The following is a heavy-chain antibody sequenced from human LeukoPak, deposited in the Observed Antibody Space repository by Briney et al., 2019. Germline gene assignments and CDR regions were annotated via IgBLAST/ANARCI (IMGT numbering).Heavy chain of an antibody. CDR3: ARYVVWYVY. Sequence: TETLSLTCTVSGYSISSGYYWGWIRQPPGKGLEWIGSIYHSGSTYYSPSLKSRVTISVDTSQNQFSLKLSSVTAADTAVYYCARYVVWYVYWGQGTLVTVSS. D-gene: IGHD6-13*01. CDR1: GYSISSGYY. V-gene: IGHV4-38-2*02. J-gene: IGHJ4*02. CDR2: IYHSGST.